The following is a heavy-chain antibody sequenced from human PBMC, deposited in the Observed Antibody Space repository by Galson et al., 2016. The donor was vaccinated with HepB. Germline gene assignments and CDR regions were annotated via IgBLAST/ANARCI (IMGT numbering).Heavy chain of an antibody. V-gene: IGHV1-46*03. Sequence: SVKVSCKASGYTFTSYHMHWVRQAPGQGLEWMGIINPSGGSTSYAQKFQGRVTMTRDTSTSTVYMELRSLRSEDTAVYYCARGLRYSSGWYSVLFAFDIWGQGTMVTVSS. CDR1: GYTFTSYH. CDR3: ARGLRYSSGWYSVLFAFDI. D-gene: IGHD6-19*01. J-gene: IGHJ3*02. CDR2: INPSGGST.